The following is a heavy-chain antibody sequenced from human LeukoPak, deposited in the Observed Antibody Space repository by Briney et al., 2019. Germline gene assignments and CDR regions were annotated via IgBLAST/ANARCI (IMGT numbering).Heavy chain of an antibody. Sequence: GGSLRLSCAASGFTFSSYGISWVRQAPGKGLEWFTAISGTGGSTYYADSVKGRFTISRDNANNSLYLQMNSPRAEDTAVYYCASVSGPIDYWGQGTLVTVSS. J-gene: IGHJ4*02. CDR2: ISGTGGST. CDR3: ASVSGPIDY. V-gene: IGHV3-23*01. CDR1: GFTFSSYG. D-gene: IGHD2-15*01.